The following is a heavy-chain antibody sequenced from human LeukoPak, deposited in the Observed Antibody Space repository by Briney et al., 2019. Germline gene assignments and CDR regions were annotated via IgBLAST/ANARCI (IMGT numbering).Heavy chain of an antibody. CDR2: IYYSGST. CDR3: ARDLSQVGVVTLGASDI. Sequence: SETLSLTCTVSGASITSYYWNWIRQPPGKGPEWIGYIYYSGSTNYNPSLKSRVTISVDTSKNQLSLDLTSVTAADTAVYYCARDLSQVGVVTLGASDIWGQGTMVTVSS. CDR1: GASITSYY. V-gene: IGHV4-59*01. D-gene: IGHD3-3*01. J-gene: IGHJ3*02.